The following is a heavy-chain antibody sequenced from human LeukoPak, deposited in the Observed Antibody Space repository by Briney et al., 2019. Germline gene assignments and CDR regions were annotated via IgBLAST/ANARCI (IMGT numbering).Heavy chain of an antibody. CDR2: ISAYNGNT. V-gene: IGHV1-18*01. CDR1: GYTFTSYG. Sequence: GASVKVSCKAPGYTFTSYGISWVRQAPGQGLEWMGWISAYNGNTNYAQKLQGRVTMTTDTSTSTAYMELRSLRSDDTAVYYCAREHYGSGSYWFDPWGQGTLVTVSS. CDR3: AREHYGSGSYWFDP. D-gene: IGHD3-10*01. J-gene: IGHJ5*02.